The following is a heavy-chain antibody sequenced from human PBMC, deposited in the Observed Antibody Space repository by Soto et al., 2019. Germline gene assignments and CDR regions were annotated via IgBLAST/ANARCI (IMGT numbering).Heavy chain of an antibody. CDR1: GGSFSGYY. Sequence: SETLSLTCAVYGGSFSGYYWSWIRQPPGKGLEWIGEINHSGSTNYNPSLKSRVTISVDTSKNQFSLKLSSVTAADTAVYYCARGRGHFDYWGQGTLVTV. CDR3: ARGRGHFDY. J-gene: IGHJ4*02. V-gene: IGHV4-34*01. D-gene: IGHD3-10*01. CDR2: INHSGST.